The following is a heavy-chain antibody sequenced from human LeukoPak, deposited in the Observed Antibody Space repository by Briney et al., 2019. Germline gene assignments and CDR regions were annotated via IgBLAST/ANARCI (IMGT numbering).Heavy chain of an antibody. V-gene: IGHV3-53*01. CDR1: GFTVSTNY. CDR3: ARIHSGDDF. J-gene: IGHJ4*02. Sequence: PGGSLRPSCAASGFTVSTNYMSWVRQAPGKGLEWVAVIYSDGKTYYADSVKGRFTISRDNSKNTLWLQMNSLRAEDTAVYYCARIHSGDDFWGQGTLVTVSS. CDR2: IYSDGKT. D-gene: IGHD5-12*01.